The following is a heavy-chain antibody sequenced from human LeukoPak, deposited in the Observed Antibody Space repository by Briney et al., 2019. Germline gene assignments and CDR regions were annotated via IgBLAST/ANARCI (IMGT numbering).Heavy chain of an antibody. Sequence: GGSLRLSCAASGFTFSNYDFHWVRQVTGKGLEWASAIGTVGDTHYPDSVKGQFTISRENAKNSLYLQMNSLRDGDTAVYYCARESNDILTGYYDYWGQGTLVTVSS. V-gene: IGHV3-13*01. CDR3: ARESNDILTGYYDY. CDR2: IGTVGDT. D-gene: IGHD3-9*01. CDR1: GFTFSNYD. J-gene: IGHJ4*02.